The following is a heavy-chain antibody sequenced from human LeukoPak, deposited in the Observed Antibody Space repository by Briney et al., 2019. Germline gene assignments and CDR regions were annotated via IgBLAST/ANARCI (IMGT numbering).Heavy chain of an antibody. CDR1: GGSISSGVYY. V-gene: IGHV4-30-4*01. Sequence: PSQALSLTCTVSGGSISSGVYYWSWISQPPGKGLELIGLIYLSGRTYYNPFLKSRVPLSVETSNNQFSLKLSSVTATATAVYYCAREALRPSRWFDPWGQGTLVTVSS. CDR2: IYLSGRT. CDR3: AREALRPSRWFDP. J-gene: IGHJ5*02. D-gene: IGHD4-17*01.